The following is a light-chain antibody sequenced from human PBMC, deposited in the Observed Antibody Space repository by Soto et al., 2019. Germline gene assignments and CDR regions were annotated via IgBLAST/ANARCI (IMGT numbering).Light chain of an antibody. V-gene: IGKV3D-20*01. J-gene: IGKJ1*01. CDR2: DAS. CDR3: QQYNNWPMWT. Sequence: EIVLTQSPGTLSLSPGERATLSCRASQSVSSSYLAWYQQKPGLAPRLLIYDASSRATGIPDRFSGSGSGTEFTLTINSLQSEDFAVYYCQQYNNWPMWTFGQGTKVDI. CDR1: QSVSSSY.